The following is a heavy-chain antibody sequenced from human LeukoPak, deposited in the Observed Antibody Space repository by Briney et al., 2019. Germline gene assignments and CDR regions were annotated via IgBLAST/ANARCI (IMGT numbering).Heavy chain of an antibody. J-gene: IGHJ4*02. V-gene: IGHV1-18*01. Sequence: GASVKVSCKASGYTFTNFGISWVRQAPGQGLEWMGWISAYNGNTNYAQKLQGRITMTTDTSTNTANMELRSLRSEDTAVYYCSRSGPGSCSGGSCYSNYWGQGTLVTVSS. D-gene: IGHD2-15*01. CDR2: ISAYNGNT. CDR3: SRSGPGSCSGGSCYSNY. CDR1: GYTFTNFG.